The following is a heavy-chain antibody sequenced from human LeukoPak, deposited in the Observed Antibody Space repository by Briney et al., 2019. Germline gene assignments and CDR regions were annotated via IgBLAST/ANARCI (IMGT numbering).Heavy chain of an antibody. CDR3: SRLSHVAGAPKVSWFDP. Sequence: SETLSLTCAVSGGSISSGGYSWSWIRQPPGKGLEWIGYSYHSGSTYYNPSLKSRVTISVDRSKNQFSLKLSSVTAADTAVYYCSRLSHVAGAPKVSWFDPWGQGTLVTVSS. J-gene: IGHJ5*02. CDR1: GGSISSGGYS. V-gene: IGHV4-30-2*02. CDR2: SYHSGST. D-gene: IGHD1-26*01.